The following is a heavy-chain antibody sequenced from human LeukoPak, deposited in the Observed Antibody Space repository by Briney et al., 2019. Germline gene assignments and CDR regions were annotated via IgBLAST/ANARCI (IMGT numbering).Heavy chain of an antibody. Sequence: GASVKVSCKVSGYTLTELSMFWVRQAPGKGLEWMGWMNPNSGNTGYAQKFQGRITMTRNTSISTAYMELSSLTSEDTAVYYCARIAAAGNRRLNYWGQGTLVTVSS. V-gene: IGHV1-8*01. CDR3: ARIAAAGNRRLNY. CDR2: MNPNSGNT. D-gene: IGHD6-13*01. J-gene: IGHJ4*02. CDR1: GYTLTELS.